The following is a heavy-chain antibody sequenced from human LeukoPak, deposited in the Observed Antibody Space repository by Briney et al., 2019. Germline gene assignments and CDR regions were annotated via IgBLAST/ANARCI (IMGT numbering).Heavy chain of an antibody. CDR2: IYYSGST. J-gene: IGHJ6*03. V-gene: IGHV4-59*01. CDR3: ARAPITYYYMDV. Sequence: PSETLSLTCTVSGGSISSYYWSWIRQPPGKGLEWIGYIYYSGSTNYNPSLKSRVTISVDTSKNQFSLKLSSVTAADTAVYYCARAPITYYYMDVWGKGTTVTISS. CDR1: GGSISSYY. D-gene: IGHD3-10*01.